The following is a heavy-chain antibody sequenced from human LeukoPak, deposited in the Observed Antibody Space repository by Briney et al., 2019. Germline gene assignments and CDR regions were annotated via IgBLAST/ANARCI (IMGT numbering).Heavy chain of an antibody. CDR2: IYYSGST. CDR1: GGSISSYY. J-gene: IGHJ4*02. CDR3: ARGGEYSSSAYYFDY. V-gene: IGHV4-59*01. D-gene: IGHD6-6*01. Sequence: PSETLSLTCTVSGGSISSYYWSWIRQPPGKGLEWIGYIYYSGSTNYNPSLKSRVTISVDTSKNQFSLKLSSVTAADTAVYYCARGGEYSSSAYYFDYWGQGTLVTVSS.